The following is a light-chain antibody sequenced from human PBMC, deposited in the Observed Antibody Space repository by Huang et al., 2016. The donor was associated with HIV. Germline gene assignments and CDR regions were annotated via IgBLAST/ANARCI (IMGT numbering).Light chain of an antibody. Sequence: EIVLTQSPGTLSLSPEERATLFCRASQSVSSGSLTWYRQQPGQAPRLVIYDDANRADGIADRFSGSRSGTNVTLTISRLEPEDFAVYYCQQLGVTPRYTFGQGTKLEIK. CDR2: DDA. CDR1: QSVSSGS. CDR3: QQLGVTPRYT. J-gene: IGKJ2*01. V-gene: IGKV3-20*01.